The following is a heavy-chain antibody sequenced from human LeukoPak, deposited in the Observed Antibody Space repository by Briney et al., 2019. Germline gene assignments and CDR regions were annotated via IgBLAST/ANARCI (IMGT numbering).Heavy chain of an antibody. CDR3: ARDGDGYNSFDY. Sequence: SETLSLTCTVSGGSVSSGSYYWSWIRQPPGKGLEWIGYIYYSGSTNYNPSLKSRVTISVDTSKNQFSLKLSSVTAADTAVYYCARDGDGYNSFDYWGRGTLVTVSS. J-gene: IGHJ4*02. D-gene: IGHD5-24*01. CDR2: IYYSGST. V-gene: IGHV4-61*01. CDR1: GGSVSSGSYY.